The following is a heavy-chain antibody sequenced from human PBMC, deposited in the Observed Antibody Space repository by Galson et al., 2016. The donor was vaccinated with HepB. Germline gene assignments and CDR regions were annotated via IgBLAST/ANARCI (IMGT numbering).Heavy chain of an antibody. Sequence: SLRLSCAASGFTFSNFAMSWVRQAPGKGLEWVSSISGSGRMTYYADSVKGRFTISRDNSKNTLFLNMNNLRAEDTAIYSCAKDDGPYHGMDVWGQGTTVTVSS. V-gene: IGHV3-23*01. CDR1: GFTFSNFA. D-gene: IGHD5-24*01. CDR3: AKDDGPYHGMDV. CDR2: ISGSGRMT. J-gene: IGHJ6*02.